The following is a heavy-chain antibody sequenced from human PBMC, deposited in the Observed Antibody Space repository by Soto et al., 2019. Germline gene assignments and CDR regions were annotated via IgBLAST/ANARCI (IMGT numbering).Heavy chain of an antibody. J-gene: IGHJ4*02. CDR2: TIPMLGMA. Sequence: QVQLVQSGAEVKKPGSSVKVSCTASGDTFSRYTISWVRQVPGQGPEWMGRTIPMLGMADYAQKFQGRVTINADKSTSTAYMVLRRLRSEDTAIYYCATSYGSGSEHCDYWGQGTLVTVSS. CDR1: GDTFSRYT. V-gene: IGHV1-69*02. D-gene: IGHD3-10*01. CDR3: ATSYGSGSEHCDY.